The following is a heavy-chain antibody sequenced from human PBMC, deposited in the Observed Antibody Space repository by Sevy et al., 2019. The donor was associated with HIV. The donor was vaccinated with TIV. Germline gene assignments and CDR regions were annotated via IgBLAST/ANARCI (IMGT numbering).Heavy chain of an antibody. CDR3: ARYCSGGSCTLYYYYGMDV. CDR2: ISSSGSTI. Sequence: GGSLRLSCAASGFTFSDYYMSWIRQAPGKGLEWVSYISSSGSTIYYADSVKGRFTISRDNVKNSLYLQMNSLRAEDKAVYYCARYCSGGSCTLYYYYGMDVWGQGTTVTVSS. J-gene: IGHJ6*02. D-gene: IGHD2-15*01. CDR1: GFTFSDYY. V-gene: IGHV3-11*01.